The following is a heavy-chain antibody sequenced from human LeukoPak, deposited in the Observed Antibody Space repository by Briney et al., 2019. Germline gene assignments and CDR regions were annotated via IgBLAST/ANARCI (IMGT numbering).Heavy chain of an antibody. D-gene: IGHD2-15*01. CDR3: AKDEGYCSGGSCYPETYYYYMDV. CDR2: IRYDGSNK. CDR1: GFTFSSYG. V-gene: IGHV3-30*02. Sequence: GGSLRLSRAASGFTFSSYGMHWVRQAPGKGLEWVAFIRYDGSNKYYADSVKGRFTISRDNSKNTLYLQMNSLRAEDTAVYYCAKDEGYCSGGSCYPETYYYYMDVWGKGTTVTVSS. J-gene: IGHJ6*03.